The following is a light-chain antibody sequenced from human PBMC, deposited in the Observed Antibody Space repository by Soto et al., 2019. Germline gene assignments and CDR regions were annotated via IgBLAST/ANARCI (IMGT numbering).Light chain of an antibody. CDR2: KAS. V-gene: IGKV1-5*03. CDR3: QQYNSSSRT. Sequence: DIQMTQSPSTLSASGGDRVTITCRASQSISIGLAWYQQKPGKAPKLLIYKASSLESGVPSRFSGSGSGTEFTLTISSLQPDDVAAYYCQQYNSSSRTFGQGTKVEIK. J-gene: IGKJ1*01. CDR1: QSISIG.